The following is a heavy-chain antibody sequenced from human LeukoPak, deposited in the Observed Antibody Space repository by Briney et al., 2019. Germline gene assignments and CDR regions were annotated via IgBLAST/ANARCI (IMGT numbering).Heavy chain of an antibody. CDR2: IYYSGST. CDR3: ARSGATSSLAIY. Sequence: SETLSLTCTVSGGSISSGGYYWSWMRQHPGKGLEWIGYIYYSGSTYYNPSLKSRVTISVDRSKNQFSLKLSSVTAADTAVYYCARSGATSSLAIYWGQGTLVTVSS. V-gene: IGHV4-31*03. D-gene: IGHD1-26*01. J-gene: IGHJ4*02. CDR1: GGSISSGGYY.